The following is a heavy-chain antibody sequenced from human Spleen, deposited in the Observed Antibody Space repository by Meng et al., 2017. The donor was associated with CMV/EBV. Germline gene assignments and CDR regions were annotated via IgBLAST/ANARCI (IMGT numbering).Heavy chain of an antibody. J-gene: IGHJ3*02. CDR2: MYDSGST. CDR1: GGSVSSGSYY. D-gene: IGHD4-11*01. CDR3: ARAHAALYSNSASDAFDI. V-gene: IGHV4-61*01. Sequence: SETLSLTCTVSGGSVSSGSYYWSWIRQPPGKGLEWMGYMYDSGSTTYNPSLESRVTISVDTSKNQFSLKLSSVTAADTAVYYCARAHAALYSNSASDAFDIWGQGTMVTVSS.